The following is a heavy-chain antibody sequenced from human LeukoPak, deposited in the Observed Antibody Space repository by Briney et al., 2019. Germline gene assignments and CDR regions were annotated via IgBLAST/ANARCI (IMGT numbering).Heavy chain of an antibody. CDR3: ARDLRNGMDV. CDR2: IYTSGST. V-gene: IGHV4-61*02. Sequence: SETLSPTCTVSGGSISSGSYYWSWIRQPAGKGLEWIGRIYTSGSTNYNPSLKSRVTISVDTSKNQFSLKLSSVTAADTAVYYCARDLRNGMDVWGQGTTVTVSS. CDR1: GGSISSGSYY. J-gene: IGHJ6*02.